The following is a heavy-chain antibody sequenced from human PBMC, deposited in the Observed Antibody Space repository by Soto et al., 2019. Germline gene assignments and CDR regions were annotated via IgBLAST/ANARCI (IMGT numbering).Heavy chain of an antibody. CDR2: IYYSGST. CDR3: ASTTVTTDWFDP. V-gene: IGHV4-59*01. J-gene: IGHJ5*02. D-gene: IGHD4-17*01. CDR1: GGSISSYY. Sequence: PLETLSLTCTVSGGSISSYYLSWIRQPPGKGLEWIGYIYYSGSTNYNPSLKSRVTISVDTSKNQFSLKLSSVTAADTAVYYCASTTVTTDWFDPWGQGTLVTVS.